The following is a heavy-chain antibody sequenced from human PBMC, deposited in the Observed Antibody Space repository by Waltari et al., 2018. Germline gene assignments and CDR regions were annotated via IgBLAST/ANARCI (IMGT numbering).Heavy chain of an antibody. CDR3: AREAVMITFGGVIVLYYYYVMDV. J-gene: IGHJ6*02. CDR2: INHSGST. D-gene: IGHD3-16*02. Sequence: QVQLQQWGAGLLKPSETLSLTCAVYGGSFSGYYWSWIRQPPGKGVEWLGEINHSGSTNYNPSLKSRVTISVDTSKNQFSLKLSSVTAADTAVYYCAREAVMITFGGVIVLYYYYVMDVWGQGTTVTVSS. CDR1: GGSFSGYY. V-gene: IGHV4-34*01.